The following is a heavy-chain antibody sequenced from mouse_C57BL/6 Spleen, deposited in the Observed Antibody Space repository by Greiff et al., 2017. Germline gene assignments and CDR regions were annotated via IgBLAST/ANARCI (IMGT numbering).Heavy chain of an antibody. CDR1: GYAFSSYW. D-gene: IGHD3-2*02. Sequence: VQLQQSGAELVKPGASVKISCKASGYAFSSYWMDWVKQRPGKGLEWIGQIDPGDGDTNYNGKFKGKATLTADKSSSTAYLQLSSLSSEDSAVYFFARSGAFAYWGQGTLVTVSA. CDR3: ARSGAFAY. J-gene: IGHJ3*01. CDR2: IDPGDGDT. V-gene: IGHV1-80*01.